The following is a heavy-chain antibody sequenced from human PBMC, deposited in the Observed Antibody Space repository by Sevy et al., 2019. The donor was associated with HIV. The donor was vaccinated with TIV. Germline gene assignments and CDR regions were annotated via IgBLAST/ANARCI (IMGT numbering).Heavy chain of an antibody. CDR2: INPNSGGT. CDR1: GYTFTGYY. V-gene: IGHV1-2*06. CDR3: ARDGYDFWSGYSSSRHYGMDS. Sequence: ASVKVSCKASGYTFTGYYMHWVRQAPGQGLEWMGRINPNSGGTNYAQKFQGRVTMTRDTSISTAYMELSRLRSDDTAVYYCARDGYDFWSGYSSSRHYGMDSWGQGTLVTVSS. D-gene: IGHD3-3*01. J-gene: IGHJ4*02.